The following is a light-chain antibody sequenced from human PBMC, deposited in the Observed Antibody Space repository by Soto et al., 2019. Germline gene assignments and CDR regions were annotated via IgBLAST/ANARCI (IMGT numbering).Light chain of an antibody. V-gene: IGKV1-39*01. CDR1: QTISST. CDR2: AAS. CDR3: QQSYSSPPMYT. J-gene: IGKJ2*01. Sequence: DIQMTQSPSSLSASVGDRVTITCRASQTISSTLNWYQQKPGKAPDLLIYAASNLQSGVPSRFSGSGSASDFTLTISSLQPDDFATYYCQQSYSSPPMYTFGQGTRLEIK.